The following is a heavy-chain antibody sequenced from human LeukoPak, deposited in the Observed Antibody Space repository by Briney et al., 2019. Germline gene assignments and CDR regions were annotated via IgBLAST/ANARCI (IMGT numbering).Heavy chain of an antibody. D-gene: IGHD6-6*01. Sequence: PGGSLRLSCAASGFTFSDYYMSWIRQAPGKGLEWVSYISSSGSTIYYADSVKGRFTISRDNAKNSLYLQMNSLRAEDTAVYYCARPFARGQLDWFDPWGQGTLVTVSS. J-gene: IGHJ5*02. CDR1: GFTFSDYY. V-gene: IGHV3-11*04. CDR2: ISSSGSTI. CDR3: ARPFARGQLDWFDP.